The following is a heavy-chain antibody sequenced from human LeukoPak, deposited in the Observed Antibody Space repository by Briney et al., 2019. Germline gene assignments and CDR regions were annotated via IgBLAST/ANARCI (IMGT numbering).Heavy chain of an antibody. CDR2: IKSKTDGGTT. V-gene: IGHV3-15*01. CDR3: TRWSMTTVTTNYYYGMDV. Sequence: GGSLRLSCAASGFTFSNAWMSWVRQAPGKGLEWVGRIKSKTDGGTTDYAAPVKGRFTISRDDSKNTAYLQMNSLKTEDTAVYYCTRWSMTTVTTNYYYGMDVWGQGTTVTVSS. CDR1: GFTFSNAW. J-gene: IGHJ6*02. D-gene: IGHD4-17*01.